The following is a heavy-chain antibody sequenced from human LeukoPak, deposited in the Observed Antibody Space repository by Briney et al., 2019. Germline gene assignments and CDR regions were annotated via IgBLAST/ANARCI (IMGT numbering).Heavy chain of an antibody. V-gene: IGHV4-39*07. J-gene: IGHJ6*02. D-gene: IGHD3-16*01. CDR1: GGSISSSSYY. CDR3: ASGGYYYYGMDV. Sequence: SETLSLTCTVSGGSISSSSYYWGWIRQPPGKGLEWIGSIYYSGSTNYNPSLKSRVTISVDKSKNQFSLKLSSVTAADTAVYYCASGGYYYYGMDVWGQGTTVTVSS. CDR2: IYYSGST.